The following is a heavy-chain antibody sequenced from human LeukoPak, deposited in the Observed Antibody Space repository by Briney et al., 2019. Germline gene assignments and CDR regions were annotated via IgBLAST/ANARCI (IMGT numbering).Heavy chain of an antibody. CDR2: IKPDGSEK. Sequence: GGSLRLSCAASGFNFSSHWMSWVRQAPGKGLEWVANIKPDGSEKYYVDSVKGRFTISRDNAKNSLYLQVNSLRAEDTAVYYCARVSTHSGTMFYFDYWGQGNLVTVSS. V-gene: IGHV3-7*01. CDR1: GFNFSSHW. D-gene: IGHD3-10*01. CDR3: ARVSTHSGTMFYFDY. J-gene: IGHJ4*02.